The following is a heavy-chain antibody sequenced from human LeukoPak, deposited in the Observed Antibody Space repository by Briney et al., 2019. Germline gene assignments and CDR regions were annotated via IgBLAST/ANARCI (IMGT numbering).Heavy chain of an antibody. J-gene: IGHJ6*02. Sequence: GGSLRLSCAASGFTSSSYAMSWVRQAPGKGLEWVSAISGSGGSTYYADSVKGRFTISRDNSKNTLYLQMNSLRAEDTAVYYCAKAQLRYFDWLPPGVYYGMDVWGQGTTVTVSS. CDR3: AKAQLRYFDWLPPGVYYGMDV. D-gene: IGHD3-9*01. CDR1: GFTSSSYA. V-gene: IGHV3-23*01. CDR2: ISGSGGST.